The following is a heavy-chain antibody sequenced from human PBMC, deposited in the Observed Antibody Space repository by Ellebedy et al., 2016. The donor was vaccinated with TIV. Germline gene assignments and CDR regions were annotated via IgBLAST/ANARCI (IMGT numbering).Heavy chain of an antibody. J-gene: IGHJ6*02. CDR3: ASDYGDYYYGMDV. V-gene: IGHV3-53*01. D-gene: IGHD4-17*01. Sequence: GESLKISCAASGFTVSSNYMSWVRQAPGKGLEWVSVIYSGGSTYYADSVKGRFTISRDNSKNTLDLQMNSLRAEDTAVYYCASDYGDYYYGMDVWGQGTTVTVSS. CDR2: IYSGGST. CDR1: GFTVSSNY.